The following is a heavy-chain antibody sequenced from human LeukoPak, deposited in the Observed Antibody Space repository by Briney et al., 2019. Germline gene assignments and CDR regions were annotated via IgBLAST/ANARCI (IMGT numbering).Heavy chain of an antibody. J-gene: IGHJ4*02. D-gene: IGHD3-22*01. CDR3: ARDFGTSGYDYPSFDY. CDR1: GFSFNRYW. V-gene: IGHV3-74*01. Sequence: PGGSLRLSCAASGFSFNRYWMHWVRQAPGKGLVWVARINLDGTSPSYADSVKGRFTISRDNAKNMLYLQMNSLRAEDTAVYYCARDFGTSGYDYPSFDYWGQGTLVTDSS. CDR2: INLDGTSP.